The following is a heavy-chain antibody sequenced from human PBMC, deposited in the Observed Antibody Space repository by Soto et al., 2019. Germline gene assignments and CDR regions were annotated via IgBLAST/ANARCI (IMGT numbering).Heavy chain of an antibody. V-gene: IGHV3-74*01. D-gene: IGHD3-3*01. CDR2: INSDGSST. J-gene: IGHJ5*02. CDR1: GFSICNYW. CDR3: ARDHYDFWSGLGGVDH. Sequence: GSLTLPCTAAGFSICNYWLHWVCQAPGRGLVWVSRINSDGSSTSYADSVKGRFTISRDNAKNTIYLQMNSLTAEETGVYYCARDHYDFWSGLGGVDHRGQGTLVTVSS.